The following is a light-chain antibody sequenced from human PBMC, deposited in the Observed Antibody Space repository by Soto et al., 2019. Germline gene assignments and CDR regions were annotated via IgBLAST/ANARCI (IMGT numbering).Light chain of an antibody. J-gene: IGKJ5*01. V-gene: IGKV1-9*01. Sequence: IQLTQSPSSLSASVGDSFTMTCRASRGISSFLAWYQQKPGKAPKLLIYAASTLQSGVPSRFSGSGSGTDFTLTISSLQPEDFATYFCQQLNSYPITFGQGTRLEIK. CDR2: AAS. CDR1: RGISSF. CDR3: QQLNSYPIT.